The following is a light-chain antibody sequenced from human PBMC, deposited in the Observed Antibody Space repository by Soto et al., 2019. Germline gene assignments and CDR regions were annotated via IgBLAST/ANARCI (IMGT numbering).Light chain of an antibody. CDR1: QSVGSN. V-gene: IGKV3-20*01. CDR3: EEYGSTFWT. J-gene: IGKJ1*01. CDR2: AAS. Sequence: ENVLTQSPGTLSLSPGERATLSCRASQSVGSNLAWYQQKPGQDPRLLIYAASTRATGIPARCSGSGSGTDFTLTICIFEPEDVIVDRCEEYGSTFWT.